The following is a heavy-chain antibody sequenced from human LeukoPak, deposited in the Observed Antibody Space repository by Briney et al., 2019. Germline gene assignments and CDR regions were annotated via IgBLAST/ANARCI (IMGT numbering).Heavy chain of an antibody. CDR1: GFTLGTYW. CDR3: ARGPAYTSGWYGLDV. V-gene: IGHV3-74*01. Sequence: GGSPRLSCAASGFTLGTYWMHWVRQAPGKGLVWVSRINYNGGSTTYADSVKGRFTISRDNAKNTLYLHMNSLRAEDTGVFYCARGPAYTSGWYGLDVWGHGTTVTVSS. D-gene: IGHD6-19*01. CDR2: INYNGGST. J-gene: IGHJ6*02.